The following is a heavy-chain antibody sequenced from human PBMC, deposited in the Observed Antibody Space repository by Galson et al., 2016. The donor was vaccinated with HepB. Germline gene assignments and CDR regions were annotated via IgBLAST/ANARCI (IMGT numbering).Heavy chain of an antibody. CDR3: ATVGGSSYGLRTDPFDI. D-gene: IGHD5-18*01. J-gene: IGHJ3*02. Sequence: SLRLSCAASGFTFSIYAMSWVRQAPGKGLEWVAAISGSGGSTYYADSVKGRFTISRDNSKNTLYMQMNSLRAEDTALYFCATVGGSSYGLRTDPFDIWGQGTKVTVSA. V-gene: IGHV3-23*01. CDR1: GFTFSIYA. CDR2: ISGSGGST.